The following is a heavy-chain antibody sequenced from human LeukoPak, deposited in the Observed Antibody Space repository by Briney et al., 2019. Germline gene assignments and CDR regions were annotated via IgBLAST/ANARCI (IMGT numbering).Heavy chain of an antibody. J-gene: IGHJ3*02. CDR1: GGTFSSYA. CDR3: ARDLTTIFGVVSPHAFDI. Sequence: GASVKVSCKASGGTFSSYAISWVRQAPGQGLEWMGGIIPIFGTANYAQKFRGRVTITADESTSTAYMELSSLRSEDTAVYYCARDLTTIFGVVSPHAFDIWGQGTMVTVSS. CDR2: IIPIFGTA. D-gene: IGHD3-3*01. V-gene: IGHV1-69*13.